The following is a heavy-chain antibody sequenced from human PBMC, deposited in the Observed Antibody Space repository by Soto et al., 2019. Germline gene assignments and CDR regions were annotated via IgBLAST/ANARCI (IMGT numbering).Heavy chain of an antibody. CDR1: GFSLSTSGMC. J-gene: IGHJ6*02. V-gene: IGHV2-70*11. D-gene: IGHD3-16*01. Sequence: SGPAGEPTQTLTLTCTFSGFSLSTSGMCVSWIRQPPGKALEWLARIDWDDDKYYSTSLKTRLTISKDTSKNQVVLTMTNMDPVDTATYYCARKQALRFGMDVWGQGTTVTVSS. CDR3: ARKQALRFGMDV. CDR2: IDWDDDK.